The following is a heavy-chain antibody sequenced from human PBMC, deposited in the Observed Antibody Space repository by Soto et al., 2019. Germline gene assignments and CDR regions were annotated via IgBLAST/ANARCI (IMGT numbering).Heavy chain of an antibody. CDR1: GFTFSRYN. Sequence: EVQLVESGGGLVKPGGSLRLSCAVSGFTFSRYNMNWVRQAPGKGLEWVSSISNSGTYIYYADPVKGRFTISRDNAKNSLYLERNSLRAEDTAVYYCARGALCSTTNCFGSGAFDIWGQGTMVTVSS. CDR3: ARGALCSTTNCFGSGAFDI. V-gene: IGHV3-21*01. D-gene: IGHD2-2*01. J-gene: IGHJ3*02. CDR2: ISNSGTYI.